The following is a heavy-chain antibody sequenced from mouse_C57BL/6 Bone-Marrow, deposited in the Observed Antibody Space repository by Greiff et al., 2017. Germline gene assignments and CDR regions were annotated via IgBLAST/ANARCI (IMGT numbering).Heavy chain of an antibody. V-gene: IGHV5-4*01. J-gene: IGHJ4*01. CDR3: ARDNPTVVNMDY. Sequence: EVQGVESGGGLVKPGGSLKLSCAASGFTFSSYAMSWVRQTPEKRLEWVATISDGGSYTYYPDNVKGRFTISRDNAKNNLYLQMSHLKSEDTAMYYCARDNPTVVNMDYWGQGTSVTVSS. D-gene: IGHD1-1*01. CDR1: GFTFSSYA. CDR2: ISDGGSYT.